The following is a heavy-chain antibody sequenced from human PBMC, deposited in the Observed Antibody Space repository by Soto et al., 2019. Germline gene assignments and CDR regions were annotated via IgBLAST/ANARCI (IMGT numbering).Heavy chain of an antibody. D-gene: IGHD6-25*01. Sequence: SETLSLTCTVSGGSISSYYWSWIRQPPGKGLEWIGYIYYSGSTNYNPSLKSRVTISVDTSKNQFSLKLSSVTAADTAVYYCAREYSSDYDAFDIWGQGTMVTVSS. CDR3: AREYSSDYDAFDI. J-gene: IGHJ3*02. V-gene: IGHV4-59*12. CDR2: IYYSGST. CDR1: GGSISSYY.